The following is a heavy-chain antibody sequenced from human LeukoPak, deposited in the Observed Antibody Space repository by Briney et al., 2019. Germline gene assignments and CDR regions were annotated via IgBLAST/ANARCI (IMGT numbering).Heavy chain of an antibody. CDR1: GYNLSNYW. Sequence: GESLKISCRGSGYNLSNYWIARVRQVPGKGLELMGIIYLGDSDTRYSPSFQGQVTISADKSINTAYLQWSSLKASDTAMYYCTRHRREGATLSWFDPWGQGTLVTVSS. D-gene: IGHD1-26*01. V-gene: IGHV5-51*01. CDR3: TRHRREGATLSWFDP. J-gene: IGHJ5*02. CDR2: IYLGDSDT.